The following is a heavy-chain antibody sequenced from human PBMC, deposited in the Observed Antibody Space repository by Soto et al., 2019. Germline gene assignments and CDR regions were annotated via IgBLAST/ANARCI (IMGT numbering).Heavy chain of an antibody. Sequence: SETLSLTCTVSGGSISSSSYYWGWIRQPPGKGLEWIGNIFYSGSTFYNPSLKSRVTISVDTSKNQFSLKLSSVTAADTAVYYCARPVVTIFGVVIRDWGQGTLVTVSS. V-gene: IGHV4-39*01. CDR3: ARPVVTIFGVVIRD. CDR2: IFYSGST. J-gene: IGHJ4*02. CDR1: GGSISSSSYY. D-gene: IGHD3-3*01.